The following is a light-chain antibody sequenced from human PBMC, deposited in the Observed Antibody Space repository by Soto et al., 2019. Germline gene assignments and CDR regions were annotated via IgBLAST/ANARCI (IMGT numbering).Light chain of an antibody. CDR1: SSDVGGYNF. CDR2: NVS. J-gene: IGLJ3*02. Sequence: QSALTQPASVPGSPGQSITISCTGTSSDVGGYNFVSWYQQHPGKAPKLMIYNVSNRPSGVSNRFSGSKSGNTASLTISGLQDEDEADYYCSSYTSSSTRVFGGGTKLTVL. V-gene: IGLV2-14*01. CDR3: SSYTSSSTRV.